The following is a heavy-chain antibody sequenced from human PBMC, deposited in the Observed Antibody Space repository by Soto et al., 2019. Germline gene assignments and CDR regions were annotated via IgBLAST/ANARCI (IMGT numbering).Heavy chain of an antibody. V-gene: IGHV2-5*02. CDR1: GFSLTTRGVG. Sequence: QITLKESGPTLVKPTQTLTLTCTFSGFSLTTRGVGVGWIRQPPGKALECLALIYWDDDKRYSPSLQSRLSITKDTSKNPVGLTMTNVDPVDTATYYCAHIPNYYQYDWFDPWGQGTLVSVSS. D-gene: IGHD3-16*01. CDR3: AHIPNYYQYDWFDP. CDR2: IYWDDDK. J-gene: IGHJ5*02.